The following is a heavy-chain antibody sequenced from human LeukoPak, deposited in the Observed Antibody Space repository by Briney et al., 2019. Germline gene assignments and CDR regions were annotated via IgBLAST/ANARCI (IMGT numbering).Heavy chain of an antibody. J-gene: IGHJ3*02. V-gene: IGHV1-69*06. Sequence: SVKVSCKASGGTFSSYAISWVRQAPGQGLEWMGGIIPIFGTANYAQKFQGRVTITADKSTSTAYMELSSLRSEDTAVYYCARVPFDSSGYSAFDIWGQGTMVTVSS. CDR3: ARVPFDSSGYSAFDI. CDR1: GGTFSSYA. D-gene: IGHD3-22*01. CDR2: IIPIFGTA.